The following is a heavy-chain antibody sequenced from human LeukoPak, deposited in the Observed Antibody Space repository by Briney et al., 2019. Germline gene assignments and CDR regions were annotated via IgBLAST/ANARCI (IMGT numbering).Heavy chain of an antibody. J-gene: IGHJ4*02. Sequence: ASVKVSCKASGYTFTGYYMHWVRQAPGQGLEWMGRSNPNSGGTNYAQKFQGRVTMTRDTSISTAYMELSRLRSDDTAVYYCARGPLGAYCSGGSCAGDYWGQGTLVTVSS. V-gene: IGHV1-2*06. CDR1: GYTFTGYY. CDR2: SNPNSGGT. CDR3: ARGPLGAYCSGGSCAGDY. D-gene: IGHD2-15*01.